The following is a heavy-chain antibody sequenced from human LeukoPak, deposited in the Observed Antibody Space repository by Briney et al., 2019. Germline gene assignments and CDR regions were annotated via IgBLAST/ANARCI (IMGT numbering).Heavy chain of an antibody. Sequence: SETLPLTCTVSGGSISSYSWSWIRQPAGKGLEWIGRIYTSGGTNYNPSLKSRVTMSVDTSKNQFSLKLSSVTAADTAVYYCAREDSSGYYYLVSYWGQGTLVTVSS. D-gene: IGHD3-22*01. CDR2: IYTSGGT. CDR3: AREDSSGYYYLVSY. V-gene: IGHV4-4*07. J-gene: IGHJ4*02. CDR1: GGSISSYS.